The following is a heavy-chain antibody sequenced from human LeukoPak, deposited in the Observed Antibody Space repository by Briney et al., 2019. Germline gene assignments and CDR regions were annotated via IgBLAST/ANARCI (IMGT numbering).Heavy chain of an antibody. Sequence: PSETLSLTCTVSGGSISGYYWSRIRQPAGKGLEWIGRIYTSGSTNYNPSLKSRVTMSVDTSKNQFSLKLSSVTAADTAVYYCARASPTTNKGAYGWFDPWGQGTLVTVSS. D-gene: IGHD1-14*01. CDR2: IYTSGST. CDR3: ARASPTTNKGAYGWFDP. V-gene: IGHV4-4*07. CDR1: GGSISGYY. J-gene: IGHJ5*02.